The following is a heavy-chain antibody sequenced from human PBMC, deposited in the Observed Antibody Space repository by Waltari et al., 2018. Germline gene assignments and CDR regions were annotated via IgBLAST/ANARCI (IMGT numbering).Heavy chain of an antibody. Sequence: QVQLQQWGAGLLKPSETLSLTCAVYGGSFSGYYWSWIRQPPGKGLEWIGEINHRGSTNYNPSLKSRVTISVDTSKNQFSLKLSSVTAADTAVYYCARHIKQQLVNGPLDYWGQGTLVTVSS. J-gene: IGHJ4*02. V-gene: IGHV4-34*01. CDR3: ARHIKQQLVNGPLDY. CDR2: INHRGST. D-gene: IGHD6-13*01. CDR1: GGSFSGYY.